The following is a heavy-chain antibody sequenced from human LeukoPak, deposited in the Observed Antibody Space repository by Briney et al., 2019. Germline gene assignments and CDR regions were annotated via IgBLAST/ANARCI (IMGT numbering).Heavy chain of an antibody. Sequence: SETLSLTSTVSGGSISSSSYYWGWIRQPPGKGLEWIGSIYYSGSTYYNPSLKSRVTISVDTSKSQLSFQLTSVTAADTAVYYCAREKSPERKTWLQLGAFDVWGQGTVVTVSS. CDR2: IYYSGST. CDR1: GGSISSSSYY. V-gene: IGHV4-39*07. CDR3: AREKSPERKTWLQLGAFDV. J-gene: IGHJ3*01. D-gene: IGHD5-24*01.